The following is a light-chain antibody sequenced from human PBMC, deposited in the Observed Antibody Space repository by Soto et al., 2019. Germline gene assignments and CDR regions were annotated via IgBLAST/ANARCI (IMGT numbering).Light chain of an antibody. CDR2: DDT. CDR3: QVWDSSSDHWV. J-gene: IGLJ3*02. Sequence: SYELTQPPSVSLAPGQTARITCGGDNIGDKSVHWYQQKPGQAPVLVVYDDTDRPSGIPERFSGSNSGNTATPTISEVEAGDEADYYCQVWDSSSDHWVFGGGTKLTVL. V-gene: IGLV3-21*02. CDR1: NIGDKS.